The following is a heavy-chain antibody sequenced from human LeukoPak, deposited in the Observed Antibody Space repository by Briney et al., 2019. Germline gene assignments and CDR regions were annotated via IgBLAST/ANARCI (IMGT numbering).Heavy chain of an antibody. Sequence: PSETLSLTCAVYGGSFSGYYWSWIRQPPGKGLEWIGEINHSGSTNYNPSLKSRVTISVDTSKNQLSLKRTSVAAADTAVYYCARGQGTYASSGYIDYWGQGTLVTVSS. V-gene: IGHV4-34*01. J-gene: IGHJ4*02. CDR2: INHSGST. D-gene: IGHD3-22*01. CDR1: GGSFSGYY. CDR3: ARGQGTYASSGYIDY.